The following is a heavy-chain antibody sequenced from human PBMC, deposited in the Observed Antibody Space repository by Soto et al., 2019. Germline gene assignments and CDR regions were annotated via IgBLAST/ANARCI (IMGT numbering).Heavy chain of an antibody. Sequence: PGGSLRLSCAASGFSISDHYMSWIRHAPGKGLEWVSYSSNSGTFTKYADSVKGRFSISRDNAKNSLYLEINSLRGEDTAIYYCVRSGDNYNVLDYWGQGTPVTVSS. D-gene: IGHD3-10*02. CDR3: VRSGDNYNVLDY. V-gene: IGHV3-11*03. CDR1: GFSISDHY. J-gene: IGHJ4*02. CDR2: SSNSGTFT.